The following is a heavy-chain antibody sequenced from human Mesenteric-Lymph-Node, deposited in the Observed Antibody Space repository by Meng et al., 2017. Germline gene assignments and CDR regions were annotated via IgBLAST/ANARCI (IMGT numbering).Heavy chain of an antibody. Sequence: GESLKISCAASGFTFSSYRMSWVRQAPGKGLEWVANIKQDGSEKYYVDSVKGRFTISRDNAKNSLYLQMNSLRAEDTAVYYCARDYGGNSDYWGQGTLVTVSS. D-gene: IGHD4-23*01. CDR1: GFTFSSYR. V-gene: IGHV3-7*01. J-gene: IGHJ4*02. CDR2: IKQDGSEK. CDR3: ARDYGGNSDY.